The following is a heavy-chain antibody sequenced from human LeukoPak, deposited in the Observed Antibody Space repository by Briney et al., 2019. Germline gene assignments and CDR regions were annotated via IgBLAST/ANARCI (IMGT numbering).Heavy chain of an antibody. J-gene: IGHJ3*02. CDR1: GGTFSSYA. D-gene: IGHD2-2*01. CDR3: ARAVVPAAFDAFDI. V-gene: IGHV1-69*13. CDR2: IIPIFGTA. Sequence: SVKVSCKASGGTFSSYAVSWVRQAPGQGLEWMGGIIPIFGTANYAQKFQGRVTITADESTSTAYMELSSLRSEDTAVCYCARAVVPAAFDAFDIWGQGTMVTVSS.